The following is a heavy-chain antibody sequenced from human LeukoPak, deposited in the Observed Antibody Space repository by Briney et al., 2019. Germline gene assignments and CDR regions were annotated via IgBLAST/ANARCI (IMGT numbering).Heavy chain of an antibody. CDR1: GFTVSSNY. J-gene: IGHJ4*02. CDR2: IYSGGST. CDR3: ARDRYYDSCFDY. D-gene: IGHD3-22*01. Sequence: GGSLRLSCAASGFTVSSNYMSWVRQAPGKGLEWVSVIYSGGSTYYADSVKGRFTISRDNSKNTLYLQMNSLRAEDTAVYYCARDRYYDSCFDYWGQGTLVIVSS. V-gene: IGHV3-53*01.